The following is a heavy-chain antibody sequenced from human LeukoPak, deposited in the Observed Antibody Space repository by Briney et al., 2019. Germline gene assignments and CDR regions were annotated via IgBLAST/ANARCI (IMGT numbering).Heavy chain of an antibody. Sequence: GGSLRLSCAASGFTFSSYAMSWVRQAPGKGLEWVSATSNSGVNTYYVDSAKGRFTISRDNSRSAVHLEMNSLRPDDTAVYYCVREGYYGPGSSPTFYFDSWGRGTLVTVSS. J-gene: IGHJ4*02. D-gene: IGHD3-10*01. CDR1: GFTFSSYA. CDR2: TSNSGVNT. V-gene: IGHV3-23*01. CDR3: VREGYYGPGSSPTFYFDS.